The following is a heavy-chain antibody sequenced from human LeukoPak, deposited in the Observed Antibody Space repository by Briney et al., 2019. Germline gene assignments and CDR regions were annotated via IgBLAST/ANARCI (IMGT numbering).Heavy chain of an antibody. CDR3: ARGGWQPGY. Sequence: GGCLRLSCAACGFTLSSYWMSWVRQPPGRGREWVGNIKQDGSEKYYVDSLKGRFTLSRHNAKHSLYLQTNSLREEHTHVYYCARGGWQPGYGGRGTLVTVTA. V-gene: IGHV3-7*04. CDR1: GFTLSSYW. J-gene: IGHJ2*01. CDR2: IKQDGSEK. D-gene: IGHD2-15*01.